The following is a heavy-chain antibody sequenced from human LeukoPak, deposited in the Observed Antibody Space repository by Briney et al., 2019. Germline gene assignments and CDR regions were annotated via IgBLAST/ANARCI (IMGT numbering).Heavy chain of an antibody. CDR2: IYYSGST. CDR1: GGSIRSYY. D-gene: IGHD4-23*01. V-gene: IGHV4-59*01. Sequence: SETLSLTCTVSGGSIRSYYWSWIRQPPGKGLEWIGYIYYSGSTNYNPSLKSRVTISVDTSKNQFSLKLSSVTAADTAVYYCARGSVVMDVWGKGTTVTVSS. CDR3: ARGSVVMDV. J-gene: IGHJ6*04.